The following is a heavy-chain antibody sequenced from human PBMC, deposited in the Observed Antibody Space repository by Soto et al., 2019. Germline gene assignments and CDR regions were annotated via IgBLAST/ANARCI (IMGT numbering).Heavy chain of an antibody. V-gene: IGHV3-23*01. J-gene: IGHJ6*03. CDR1: GVAFSSYT. Sequence: EAQLLESGGGFVQPGGSLRLSCAASGVAFSSYTMTWVRQAPGKGLEWVSAVLGGGSNTYYADSVMGRFTISRDNSKDPLYLQINSLRVEDTALYYCAKSGLGAGSCYYMDVWGEGTTATVSS. CDR2: VLGGGSNT. CDR3: AKSGLGAGSCYYMDV. D-gene: IGHD3-10*01.